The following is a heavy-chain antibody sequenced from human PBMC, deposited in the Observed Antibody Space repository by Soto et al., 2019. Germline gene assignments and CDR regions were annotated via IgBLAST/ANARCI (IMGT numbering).Heavy chain of an antibody. J-gene: IGHJ6*02. Sequence: EVQLLESGGGLVQPGGSLRLSCAVSGFTFSTYGMSCVRQAPGKGLEWVSGISGSGDSAYYADSVKGRFTISRDNSKKMLYLQMNSLRAEDTAVYYCAKVAVVIGSALDVWGQGTTVIVSS. CDR1: GFTFSTYG. V-gene: IGHV3-23*01. CDR2: ISGSGDSA. D-gene: IGHD2-21*01. CDR3: AKVAVVIGSALDV.